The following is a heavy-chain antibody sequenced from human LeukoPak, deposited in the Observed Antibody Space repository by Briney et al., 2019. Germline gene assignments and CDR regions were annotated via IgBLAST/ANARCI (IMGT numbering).Heavy chain of an antibody. Sequence: GGSLRLSCAASGFTFSSYSMNWVRQAPGKGLEWVSSISSSSSYIYYADSVKGRFTISRDNAKNSLYLQMNSLRAEDTAVYYCARGIPSMTLGELFISYYHYGMDVWGQGTTVTVSS. CDR1: GFTFSSYS. CDR2: ISSSSSYI. V-gene: IGHV3-21*01. CDR3: ARGIPSMTLGELFISYYHYGMDV. J-gene: IGHJ6*02. D-gene: IGHD3-10*01.